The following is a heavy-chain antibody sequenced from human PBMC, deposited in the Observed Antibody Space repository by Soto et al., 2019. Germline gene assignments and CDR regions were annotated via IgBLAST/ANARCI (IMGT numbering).Heavy chain of an antibody. D-gene: IGHD1-26*01. CDR2: ISSGSNT. J-gene: IGHJ6*01. V-gene: IGHV3-23*01. Sequence: EVQLLESGGGLVQPGGSLRLSCVASGFPFSSYAMSWVRQTPGRGLQCVSSISSGSNTYYTDSVRGRFTISRDNSKNSLYLQMSSLRADDTALYYCEKASACGKSDGMDRWGQGTTVSVSP. CDR3: EKASACGKSDGMDR. CDR1: GFPFSSYA.